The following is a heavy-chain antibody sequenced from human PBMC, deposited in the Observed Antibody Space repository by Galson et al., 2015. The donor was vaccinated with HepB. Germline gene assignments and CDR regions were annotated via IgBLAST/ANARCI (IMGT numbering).Heavy chain of an antibody. Sequence: SVKVSCKASGGTFSSYAISWVRQAPGQGLEWMGRIIPILGIANYAQKFQGRVTITANKSTSTAYMELSSLRSEDTAVYYCARTAKSAYYFDYWGQGTLVTVSS. CDR1: GGTFSSYA. J-gene: IGHJ4*02. CDR2: IIPILGIA. CDR3: ARTAKSAYYFDY. V-gene: IGHV1-69*04.